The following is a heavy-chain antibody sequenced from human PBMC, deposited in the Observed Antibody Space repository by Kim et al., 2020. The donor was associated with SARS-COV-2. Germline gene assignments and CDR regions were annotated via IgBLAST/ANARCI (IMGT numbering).Heavy chain of an antibody. V-gene: IGHV3-21*01. Sequence: SVKGRFTISRDNAKNSLYLQMNSLRAEDTAVYYCAGGRSYGSGSSDAFDIWGRGTMVTVFS. CDR3: AGGRSYGSGSSDAFDI. J-gene: IGHJ3*02. D-gene: IGHD3-10*01.